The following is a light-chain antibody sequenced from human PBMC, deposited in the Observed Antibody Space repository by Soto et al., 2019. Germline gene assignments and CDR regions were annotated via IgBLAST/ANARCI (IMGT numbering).Light chain of an antibody. CDR1: TSDVGGYNS. J-gene: IGLJ1*01. CDR3: SSYTSSSTLV. V-gene: IGLV2-14*01. Sequence: QSALTQPASVSGSPGQSITVSCTGTTSDVGGYNSVSWYQQHPGKVPKLMIYDVSNRPSGVSNRFSGSKSGNTASLTISGLQAEEEADYYCSSYTSSSTLVFGTGTKVTAL. CDR2: DVS.